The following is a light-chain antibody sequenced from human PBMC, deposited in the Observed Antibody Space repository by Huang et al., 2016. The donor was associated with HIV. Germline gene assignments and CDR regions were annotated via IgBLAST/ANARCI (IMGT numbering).Light chain of an antibody. V-gene: IGKV3-20*01. J-gene: IGKJ1*01. Sequence: EIVLTQSPGTLSLSPGERATLSCRASQSISSSYLAGYHQQPGQAPRLVIYGASSRVSGIPDRFSGSGSGTDFTLTISRLEPEDFAVYYCQQYGSSPPTFGQGTKVEIK. CDR3: QQYGSSPPT. CDR1: QSISSSY. CDR2: GAS.